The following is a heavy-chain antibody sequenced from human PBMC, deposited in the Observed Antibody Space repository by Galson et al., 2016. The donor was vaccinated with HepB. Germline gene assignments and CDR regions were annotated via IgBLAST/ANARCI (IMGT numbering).Heavy chain of an antibody. D-gene: IGHD6-19*01. V-gene: IGHV4-31*01. CDR3: ARAKTGYSSGWAFDF. J-gene: IGHJ4*02. CDR1: GGSVSIGTFY. CDR2: ISYSGST. Sequence: TLSLTCTVSGGSVSIGTFYWSWIRQQPGKGLEWIGFISYSGSTSYNPSLKSLATISSDASKNHFSLKLSSVTAADTAVFYCARAKTGYSSGWAFDFWGQGSLVTVSS.